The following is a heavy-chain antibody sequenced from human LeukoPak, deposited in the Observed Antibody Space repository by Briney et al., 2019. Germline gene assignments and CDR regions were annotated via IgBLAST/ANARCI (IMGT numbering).Heavy chain of an antibody. V-gene: IGHV1-69*05. CDR3: AREGIAAAGHFDY. CDR1: GGTFSSYA. Sequence: SVKVSCKASGGTFSSYAISWVRQAPGQGLEWMGGIIPIFGTANYAQKFQGRVTITTDESTSTAYMELSRLRSDDTAVYYCAREGIAAAGHFDYWGQGTLVTVSS. D-gene: IGHD6-13*01. J-gene: IGHJ4*02. CDR2: IIPIFGTA.